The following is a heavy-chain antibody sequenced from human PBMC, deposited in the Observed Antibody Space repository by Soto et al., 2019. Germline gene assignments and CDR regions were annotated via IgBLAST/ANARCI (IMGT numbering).Heavy chain of an antibody. CDR1: GFTFSDYY. D-gene: IGHD6-13*01. CDR2: ISSSSSYT. V-gene: IGHV3-11*06. Sequence: PGGSLRLSCAASGFTFSDYYMSWIRQAPGKGLEWVSYISSSSSYTNYADSVKGRFTISRDNAKNSLYLQMNSLRAEDTAVYYCARVGAFGFYSSPYYGMDVWGQGTTVTVSS. J-gene: IGHJ6*02. CDR3: ARVGAFGFYSSPYYGMDV.